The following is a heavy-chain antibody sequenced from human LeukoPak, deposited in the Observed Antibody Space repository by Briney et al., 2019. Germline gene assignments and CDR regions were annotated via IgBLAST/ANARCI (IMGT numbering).Heavy chain of an antibody. D-gene: IGHD3-22*01. Sequence: SETLSLTCTVSGGSISSHYWSFIRQPPGEGLEWMGYIYHSGSTNYNPSFRGRVTMSVDTSKSQCSLRLTSVTATDTAVYYCARTRDDTSGYLSIDSWGQGTLVTVSS. J-gene: IGHJ4*02. CDR1: GGSISSHY. V-gene: IGHV4-59*11. CDR2: IYHSGST. CDR3: ARTRDDTSGYLSIDS.